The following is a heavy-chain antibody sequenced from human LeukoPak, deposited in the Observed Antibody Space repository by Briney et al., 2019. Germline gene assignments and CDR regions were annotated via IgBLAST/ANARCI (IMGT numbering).Heavy chain of an antibody. Sequence: GGSLRLSCAASGFTFTNYAMNWVRQAPGKGLEWVSTISDSGGGTYYADSVKGRFTISRDNSKNTLYLQMNSLRGEDTAVYYCARDRGIVGTTGYYYMDVWGKGTTVTVSS. D-gene: IGHD1-26*01. CDR1: GFTFTNYA. CDR2: ISDSGGGT. V-gene: IGHV3-23*01. J-gene: IGHJ6*03. CDR3: ARDRGIVGTTGYYYMDV.